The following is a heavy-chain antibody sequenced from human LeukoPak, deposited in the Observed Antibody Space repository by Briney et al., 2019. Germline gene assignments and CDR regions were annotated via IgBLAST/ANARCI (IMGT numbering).Heavy chain of an antibody. Sequence: PSETLSLTCTVSGGSISSGGYYWSWIRQHPGKGLEWIGYIYYSGSTYYNPSLKSRVTISVDTSKNQFSLKLSSVTAADTAVYYCARGHSSSVGIVWFDPWGQGTLVTVSS. J-gene: IGHJ5*02. CDR3: ARGHSSSVGIVWFDP. CDR1: GGSISSGGYY. CDR2: IYYSGST. V-gene: IGHV4-31*03. D-gene: IGHD6-13*01.